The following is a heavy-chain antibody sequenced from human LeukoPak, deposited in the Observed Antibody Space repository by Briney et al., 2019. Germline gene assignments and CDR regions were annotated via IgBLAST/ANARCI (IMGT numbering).Heavy chain of an antibody. J-gene: IGHJ4*02. Sequence: ASVKVSCKASGYTFTSYDINWVRQATGQGLEGMGWMNPNSGNTGYAQKFQGRVTMTRNTSISTAYMELSSLRSEDTAVYYCARGLDFQGEANFDYWGQGTLVTVSP. D-gene: IGHD3-16*01. CDR3: ARGLDFQGEANFDY. CDR1: GYTFTSYD. V-gene: IGHV1-8*01. CDR2: MNPNSGNT.